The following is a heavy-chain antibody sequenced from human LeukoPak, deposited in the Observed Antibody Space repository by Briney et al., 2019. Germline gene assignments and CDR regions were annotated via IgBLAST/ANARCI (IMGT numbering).Heavy chain of an antibody. CDR3: AKDTIYDYVWGSYRPSAYCYMDV. D-gene: IGHD3-16*02. CDR1: GFTFSNYG. V-gene: IGHV3-30*02. CDR2: IRYDGSNK. Sequence: GGSLRLSCAASGFTFSNYGMHWVRQAPGKGLEWVAFIRYDGSNKYYADSVKGRFTISRDNSKNTLYLQMNSLRAEDTAVYYCAKDTIYDYVWGSYRPSAYCYMDVWGKGTTATVSS. J-gene: IGHJ6*03.